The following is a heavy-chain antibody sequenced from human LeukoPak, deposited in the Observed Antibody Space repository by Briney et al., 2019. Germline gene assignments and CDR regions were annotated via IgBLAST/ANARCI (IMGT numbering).Heavy chain of an antibody. Sequence: GGSLRLSCSASGFTFSSYAMHWVRQAPGKGLEYVSAISSNGGSTYYADSVKGRFTISRDNSKNTLYLQMSSLRAEDTAVCYCVKDWIRAYSSGWYYFDYWGQGTLVTVSS. V-gene: IGHV3-64D*06. J-gene: IGHJ4*02. CDR2: ISSNGGST. D-gene: IGHD6-19*01. CDR1: GFTFSSYA. CDR3: VKDWIRAYSSGWYYFDY.